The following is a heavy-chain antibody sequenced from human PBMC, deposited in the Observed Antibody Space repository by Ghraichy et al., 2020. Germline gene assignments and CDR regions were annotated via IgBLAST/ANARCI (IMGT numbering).Heavy chain of an antibody. CDR2: ISSTGDTM. J-gene: IGHJ6*02. Sequence: LSLTCAASGFTFDRHTINWVRQGLGKGLEWVSSISSTGDTMYYTDSVKGRFTISSDNANNSLYLHMTSLRDEDTAVYYCARLNMVRGVTVYYYYYLDVWGQGTTVTVSS. D-gene: IGHD3-10*01. CDR1: GFTFDRHT. V-gene: IGHV3-48*02. CDR3: ARLNMVRGVTVYYYYYLDV.